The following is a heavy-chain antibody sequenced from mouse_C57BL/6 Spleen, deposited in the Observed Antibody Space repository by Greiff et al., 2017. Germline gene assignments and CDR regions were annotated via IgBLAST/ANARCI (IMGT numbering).Heavy chain of an antibody. Sequence: EVHLVESGGGLVKPGGSLKLSCAASGFTFSSYTMSWVRQTPEKRLEWVATISGGGGNTYYPDSVKGRFTISRDNAKNTLYLQMSSLRSEDTALYYCARRVGCAYWGQGTLVTVSA. CDR1: GFTFSSYT. CDR2: ISGGGGNT. J-gene: IGHJ3*01. D-gene: IGHD1-1*01. CDR3: ARRVGCAY. V-gene: IGHV5-9*01.